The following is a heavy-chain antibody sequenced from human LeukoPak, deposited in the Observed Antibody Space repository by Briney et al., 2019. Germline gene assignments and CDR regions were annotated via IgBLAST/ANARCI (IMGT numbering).Heavy chain of an antibody. V-gene: IGHV4-59*01. Sequence: SSETLSLTCTVSSGSISSYYWSWIRQPPGAGLEWIGYIYYSGSTNYNPSLKSRVTISVDTSKNQFSLKLNSVTAADTAVYYCARQWETPLFDYWGRGTLVTVSS. CDR1: SGSISSYY. CDR3: ARQWETPLFDY. D-gene: IGHD1-26*01. CDR2: IYYSGST. J-gene: IGHJ4*02.